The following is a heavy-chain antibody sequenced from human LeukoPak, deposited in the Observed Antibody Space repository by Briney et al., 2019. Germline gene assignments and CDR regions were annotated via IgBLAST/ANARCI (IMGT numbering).Heavy chain of an antibody. CDR1: GGSFSGYY. J-gene: IGHJ4*02. D-gene: IGHD3-3*01. CDR2: INHSGST. V-gene: IGHV4-34*01. Sequence: SETLSLTCAVYGGSFSGYYWSWIRQPPGKGLEWIGEINHSGSTNYNPSLKSRVTISVDTSKNQFSLKLSSVTAADTAVYYCAVGYDGGYDFWSGYKSFDYWGQGTLVTVSS. CDR3: AVGYDGGYDFWSGYKSFDY.